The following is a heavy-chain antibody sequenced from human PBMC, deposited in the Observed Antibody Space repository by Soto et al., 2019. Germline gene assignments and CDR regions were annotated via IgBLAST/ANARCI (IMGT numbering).Heavy chain of an antibody. Sequence: QVQLRESGPGLVKPSQTLSLTCTVSGGSINSGGYYWNWIRQHPGKGLEWIGYMYYSGSTYYNPFRRGRVIISADTYENHFSLKLSSVTAADTAVYFCARGYRQSGYSSSWVFDYWGQGTLGNVSS. J-gene: IGHJ4*02. CDR1: GGSINSGGYY. D-gene: IGHD6-13*01. CDR2: MYYSGST. V-gene: IGHV4-31*03. CDR3: ARGYRQSGYSSSWVFDY.